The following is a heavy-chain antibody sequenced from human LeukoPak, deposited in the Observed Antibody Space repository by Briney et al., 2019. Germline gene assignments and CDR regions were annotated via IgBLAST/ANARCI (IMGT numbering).Heavy chain of an antibody. J-gene: IGHJ3*02. CDR2: ISYDGSNK. CDR1: GFTFSSYA. CDR3: AKGGYPRGAFDI. V-gene: IGHV3-30-3*01. D-gene: IGHD6-13*01. Sequence: PGRSLRLSCAASGFTFSSYAMHWVRQAPGKGLEWVAVISYDGSNKYYADSVKGRFTISRDNSKNTLYLQMNSLRAEDTAVYYCAKGGYPRGAFDIWGQGTMVTVSS.